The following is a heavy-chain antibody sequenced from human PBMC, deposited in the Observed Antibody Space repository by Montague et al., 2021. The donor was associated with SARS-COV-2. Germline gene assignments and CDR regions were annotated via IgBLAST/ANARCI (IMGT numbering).Heavy chain of an antibody. CDR3: AHRRNIVGNGGFDY. D-gene: IGHD2-21*01. CDR2: IYWDDDE. Sequence: ALVKPTQTLTLTCTFSGFSLSTTGVGVGWIRQPPGKALEWLALIYWDDDERYSPSLKSRLTITKDTSKNQVVLTMTNVDPVDTATYYCAHRRNIVGNGGFDYWGQGTLITVSS. V-gene: IGHV2-5*02. J-gene: IGHJ4*02. CDR1: GFSLSTTGVG.